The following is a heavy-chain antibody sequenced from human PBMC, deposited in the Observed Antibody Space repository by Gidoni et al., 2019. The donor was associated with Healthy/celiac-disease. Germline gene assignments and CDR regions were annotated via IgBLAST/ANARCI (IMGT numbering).Heavy chain of an antibody. CDR1: GFTFDDYA. V-gene: IGHV3-9*01. CDR2: ISWNSGSI. CDR3: AKDLGGGQWLAGNYFDY. J-gene: IGHJ4*02. D-gene: IGHD6-19*01. Sequence: EVQLVESGGGLVQPGRSLRLSCAASGFTFDDYAMHWVRQAPGKGLEWVSGISWNSGSIGYADSVKGRFTISRDNVKNSRYLQMNSLRAEDTALYYCAKDLGGGQWLAGNYFDYWGQGTLVTVSS.